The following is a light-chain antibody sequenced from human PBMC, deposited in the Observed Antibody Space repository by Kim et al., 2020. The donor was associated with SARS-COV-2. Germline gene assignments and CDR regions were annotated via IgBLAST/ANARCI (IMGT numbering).Light chain of an antibody. CDR3: QQYNNWPPWT. CDR2: DAS. Sequence: DIVMTQSPAILSVSPGEGATLSCRASQSVGSNLAWYQQKPGQAPRLVIYDASNRASGIPARFSGRGSATDFTLTINTLQSEDFAIYYCQQYNNWPPWTFGQGTKVDIK. V-gene: IGKV3-15*01. CDR1: QSVGSN. J-gene: IGKJ1*01.